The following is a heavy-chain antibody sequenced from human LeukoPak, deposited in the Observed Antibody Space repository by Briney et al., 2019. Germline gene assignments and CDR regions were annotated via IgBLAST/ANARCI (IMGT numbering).Heavy chain of an antibody. CDR1: GYTFTSCD. J-gene: IGHJ4*02. D-gene: IGHD6-19*01. V-gene: IGHV1-8*01. CDR2: MNPNSGNT. CDR3: TRGSSGRRDN. Sequence: ASVKVSCKSSGYTFTSCDINWVRQATGQGLEGMGWMNPNSGNTGYGQSFQGRITMNRDISIGTAYMDLSNLTSEDTAIYYCTRGSSGRRDNWGQGTLVTVSA.